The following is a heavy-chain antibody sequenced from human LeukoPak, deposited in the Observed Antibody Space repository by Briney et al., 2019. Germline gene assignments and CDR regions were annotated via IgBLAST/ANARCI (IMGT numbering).Heavy chain of an antibody. CDR3: ASAPGYCSGGSCYTHYYYYGMDV. V-gene: IGHV1-46*01. CDR1: GYTFTSYY. D-gene: IGHD2-15*01. J-gene: IGHJ6*02. Sequence: ASVKVSCKASGYTFTSYYMHWVRQAPGQGLEWMGIINPSGGSTSYAQKFQGRVTMTRDTSTSTVYMELSSLRSEDTAMYYCASAPGYCSGGSCYTHYYYYGMDVWGQGTTVTVSS. CDR2: INPSGGST.